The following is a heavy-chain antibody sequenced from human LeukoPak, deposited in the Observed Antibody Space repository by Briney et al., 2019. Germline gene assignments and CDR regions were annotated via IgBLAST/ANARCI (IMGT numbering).Heavy chain of an antibody. Sequence: GESLKISCKGFGYSFSTYWVAWVRQMPGKGLEWMGIIYPGDSDTRYSPSFEGQVTISADKSISTAYLQWSSLKASDTAMYYCARLEDGDYVGNWFDPWGQGTLVTVSS. CDR1: GYSFSTYW. D-gene: IGHD4-17*01. J-gene: IGHJ5*02. CDR2: IYPGDSDT. V-gene: IGHV5-51*01. CDR3: ARLEDGDYVGNWFDP.